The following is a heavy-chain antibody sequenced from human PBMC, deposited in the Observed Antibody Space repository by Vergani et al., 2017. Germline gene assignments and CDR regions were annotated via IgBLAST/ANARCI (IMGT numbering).Heavy chain of an antibody. CDR2: INHSGST. V-gene: IGHV4-34*01. J-gene: IGHJ5*02. Sequence: QVQLQQWGAGLLKPSATLSLTCAVYGGSFSGYYWSWIRQPPGKGLEWIGEINHSGSTNYNPSLKSRVTISVDTSKNQFSLKLSSVTAADTAVYYCARGRQTCSSTSCYGSWFDPWGQGTLVTVSS. CDR1: GGSFSGYY. D-gene: IGHD2-2*01. CDR3: ARGRQTCSSTSCYGSWFDP.